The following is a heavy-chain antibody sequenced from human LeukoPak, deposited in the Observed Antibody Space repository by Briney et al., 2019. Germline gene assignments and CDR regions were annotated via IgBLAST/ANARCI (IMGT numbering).Heavy chain of an antibody. CDR3: ARDPGVSDWFDP. CDR2: IIPIFGIA. Sequence: ASVKVSCKASGGTFSSYAISWVRQAPGQGLEWMGRIIPIFGIANYAQKFQGRVTITADKSTSTAYMELSSLRSEDTAVYYCARDPGVSDWFDPWGQGTLVTVSS. CDR1: GGTFSSYA. J-gene: IGHJ5*02. V-gene: IGHV1-69*04. D-gene: IGHD2-8*01.